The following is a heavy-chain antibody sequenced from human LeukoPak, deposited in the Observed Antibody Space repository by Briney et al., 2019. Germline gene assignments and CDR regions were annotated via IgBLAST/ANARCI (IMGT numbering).Heavy chain of an antibody. CDR3: ATSDPDVWGRLSFDP. D-gene: IGHD3-16*01. CDR2: IIPIFATA. CDR1: GGTFSSYA. V-gene: IGHV1-69*05. J-gene: IGHJ5*02. Sequence: ASVKVSCKASGGTFSSYAISWVRQAPGQGLEWMGGIIPIFATANYAQKFQGRVTITTDESTSTAYMELSRLRSEDTAVYYCATSDPDVWGRLSFDPWGQGTQVTVSS.